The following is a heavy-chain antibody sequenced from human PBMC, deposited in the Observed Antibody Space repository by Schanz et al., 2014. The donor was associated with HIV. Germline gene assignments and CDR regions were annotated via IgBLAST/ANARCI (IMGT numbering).Heavy chain of an antibody. V-gene: IGHV3-NL1*01. D-gene: IGHD3-10*01. J-gene: IGHJ6*02. CDR1: GLTFSSHG. Sequence: QVQLVESGGGVGQPGRSLRLSCAGSGLTFSSHGMHWVRQAPGKGLEGVSSIGKDGDITFYTDSVKGRFTISRDNSKNTLYLQMNSLRAEDTAVYYCAKGSNYYGLDVWGQGTTVTVSS. CDR2: IGKDGDIT. CDR3: AKGSNYYGLDV.